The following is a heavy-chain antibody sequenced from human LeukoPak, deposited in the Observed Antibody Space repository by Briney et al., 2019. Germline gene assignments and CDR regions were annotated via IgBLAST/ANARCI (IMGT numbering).Heavy chain of an antibody. Sequence: WGSLRLSCTASGFTLSNYWRSWVRQTPEKGLEWVANIKQDGSEKVYLDSVKGRFTISRDNAQTSLYLHMNSLRAEDTAVYYCARDPYSNSWSYGMYDGGQGTTVTVSS. J-gene: IGHJ6*01. CDR1: GFTLSNYW. CDR2: IKQDGSEK. V-gene: IGHV3-7*05. CDR3: ARDPYSNSWSYGMYD. D-gene: IGHD6-13*01.